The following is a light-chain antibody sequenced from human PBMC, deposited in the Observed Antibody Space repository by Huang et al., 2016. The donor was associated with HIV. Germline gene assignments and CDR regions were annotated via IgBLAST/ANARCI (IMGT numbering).Light chain of an antibody. CDR1: QGISSY. J-gene: IGKJ4*01. CDR2: AAS. CDR3: QQFNSDQLT. V-gene: IGKV1-9*01. Sequence: IQLTQSPSSLSASLGYRVTITCRASQGISSYLAWYQQKPGKAPKRLIYAASTLQSGVPSRFSGSGSVTDFTLTISSLQPEDFATYYCQQFNSDQLTFGGGTKVEI.